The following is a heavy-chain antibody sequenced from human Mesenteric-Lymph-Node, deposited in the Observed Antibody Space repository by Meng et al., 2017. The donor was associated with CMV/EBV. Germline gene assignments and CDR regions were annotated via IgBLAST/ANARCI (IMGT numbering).Heavy chain of an antibody. CDR1: GGSISSGSHY. J-gene: IGHJ4*02. CDR2: LYYGGST. D-gene: IGHD1-26*01. CDR3: ARGYGGNKSFDY. Sequence: CSVSGGSISSGSHYWGWVRQPPGKGLEWIGSLYYGGSTYYNASLKSRVTISVDTSKNQFSLKVSSVTAADTAVYYCARGYGGNKSFDYWGQGTLVTVSS. V-gene: IGHV4-39*07.